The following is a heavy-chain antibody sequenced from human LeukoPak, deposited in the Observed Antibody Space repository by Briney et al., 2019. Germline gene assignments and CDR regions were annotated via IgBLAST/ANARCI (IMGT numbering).Heavy chain of an antibody. CDR1: GFTVSSTY. D-gene: IGHD3-10*01. CDR3: ARGVSYGSGSSIGDP. CDR2: IYSGGST. J-gene: IGHJ5*02. V-gene: IGHV3-53*01. Sequence: GGSLRLSCAASGFTVSSTYMSWVRQAPGKGLEWVSVIYSGGSTYYADSVKGRFTISRDNSNNTFYLQMNSLRAKDTAVYYCARGVSYGSGSSIGDPWGQGTLVTVPS.